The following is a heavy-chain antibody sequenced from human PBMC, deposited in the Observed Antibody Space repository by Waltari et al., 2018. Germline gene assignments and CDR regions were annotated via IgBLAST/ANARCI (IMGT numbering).Heavy chain of an antibody. Sequence: VESGGGLVQPGGSHRLSCTASGFSFKTYEMNWVRQAPGKGLEWLSYISTRGTTSYYAEPVQGRFTSSRDNAKNSLYLQMDSLTVEDTAIYYCVRDPHGDDFVWGSYRAVGFDLWGQGTMVTVSS. J-gene: IGHJ3*01. CDR3: VRDPHGDDFVWGSYRAVGFDL. CDR1: GFSFKTYE. CDR2: ISTRGTTS. V-gene: IGHV3-48*03. D-gene: IGHD3-16*02.